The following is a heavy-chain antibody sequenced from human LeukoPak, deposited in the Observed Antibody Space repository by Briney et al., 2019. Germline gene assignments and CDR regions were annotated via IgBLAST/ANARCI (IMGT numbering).Heavy chain of an antibody. J-gene: IGHJ4*02. D-gene: IGHD6-13*01. CDR1: GYSLTTYW. V-gene: IGHV5-51*01. Sequence: GESLKISCKGSGYSLTTYWIGWVRQMPGKGLEWMGIIYPGASDTRYSPSFQGQVTISADKSISTAYLQWSSLKASDTAMYYCARQWRAAALYYFDYWGQGTLVTVSS. CDR2: IYPGASDT. CDR3: ARQWRAAALYYFDY.